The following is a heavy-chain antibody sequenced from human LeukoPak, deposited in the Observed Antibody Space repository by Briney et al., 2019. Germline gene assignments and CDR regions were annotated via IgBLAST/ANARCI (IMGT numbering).Heavy chain of an antibody. D-gene: IGHD3-10*01. Sequence: PGGSLRLSCTASGFTFGDYAMSWFRQAPGKGLEWVGFIRSKAYGGTTEYAASVKGRFTISRDDSKSIAYLQMNSLKTEDTAVYYCAKDQAAMVRGAYGPWGQGTLVTVSS. CDR3: AKDQAAMVRGAYGP. J-gene: IGHJ5*02. CDR1: GFTFGDYA. CDR2: IRSKAYGGTT. V-gene: IGHV3-49*03.